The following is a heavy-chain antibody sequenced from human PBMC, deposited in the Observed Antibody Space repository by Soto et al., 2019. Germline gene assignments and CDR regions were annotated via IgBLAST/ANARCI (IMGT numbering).Heavy chain of an antibody. CDR2: INPATGAA. Sequence: QLHLVQSGAVVKKPGASVTVSCSASGYPVTAYYMHWVRQAPGRGLEWMGGINPATGAAKYTQTFQGRVPMTRDKSTSTVFMELSGLTSEDTAGFYCARGGGVGVAGSAAFDMWGQGTLVTVSS. V-gene: IGHV1-2*02. D-gene: IGHD3-3*01. J-gene: IGHJ3*02. CDR1: GYPVTAYY. CDR3: ARGGGVGVAGSAAFDM.